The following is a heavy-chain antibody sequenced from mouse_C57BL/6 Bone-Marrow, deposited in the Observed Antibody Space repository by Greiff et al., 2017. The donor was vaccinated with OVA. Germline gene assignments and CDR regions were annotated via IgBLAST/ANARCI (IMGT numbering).Heavy chain of an antibody. CDR2: INPNNGGT. D-gene: IGHD1-2*01. J-gene: IGHJ3*01. CDR3: ARVALLRFAY. Sequence: EVQVVESGPELVKPGASVKIPCKASGYTFTDYNMDWVKQSHGKSLEWIGDINPNNGGTIYNQKFKGKATLTVDKSSSTAYMELRSLTSEDTAVYYCARVALLRFAYWGQGTLVTVSA. V-gene: IGHV1-18*01. CDR1: GYTFTDYN.